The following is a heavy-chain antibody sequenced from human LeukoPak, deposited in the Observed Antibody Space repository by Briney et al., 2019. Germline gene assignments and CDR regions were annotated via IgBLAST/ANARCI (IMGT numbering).Heavy chain of an antibody. Sequence: GASVKVSCKASGYTFTSYGISWVRQAPGQGLEWMGWISAYNGNTNYAQKLQGRVTMTTDTSTSTAYMELRSLRSDDTAVYYCARSIVVVVAATKGLLDYWGQGTLVTVSS. CDR2: ISAYNGNT. V-gene: IGHV1-18*01. CDR1: GYTFTSYG. J-gene: IGHJ4*02. D-gene: IGHD2-15*01. CDR3: ARSIVVVVAATKGLLDY.